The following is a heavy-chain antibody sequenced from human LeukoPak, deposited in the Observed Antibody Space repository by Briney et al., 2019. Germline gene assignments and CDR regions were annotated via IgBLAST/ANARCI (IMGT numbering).Heavy chain of an antibody. CDR2: ISGDGVST. CDR1: GLPIADFA. J-gene: IGHJ4*02. V-gene: IGHV3-43*02. CDR3: ARESGKFDY. Sequence: GGSLRLSCVASGLPIADFAMHCVRQAPGKGLEWVSLISGDGVSTFYADSVKGRFSISRDNSKNSLSLEMNSLRTEDTAMYYCARESGKFDYWGQGTLVAVSS.